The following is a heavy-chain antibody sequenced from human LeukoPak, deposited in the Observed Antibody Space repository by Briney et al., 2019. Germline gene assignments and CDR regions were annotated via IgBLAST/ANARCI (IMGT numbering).Heavy chain of an antibody. CDR3: ARDTLAVAGQFDY. Sequence: GGSLRLSCAASGFTFSSYGMHWVRQAPGKGLEWVAFIRYDGSNKYFADSVKGRFTISRDNSKNTLYLQMNSLRAEDTAVYYCARDTLAVAGQFDYWGQGTLVTVSS. CDR1: GFTFSSYG. V-gene: IGHV3-30*02. D-gene: IGHD6-19*01. J-gene: IGHJ4*02. CDR2: IRYDGSNK.